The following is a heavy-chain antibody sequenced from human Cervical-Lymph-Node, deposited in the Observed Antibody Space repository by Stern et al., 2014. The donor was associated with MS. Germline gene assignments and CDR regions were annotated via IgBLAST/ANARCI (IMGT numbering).Heavy chain of an antibody. CDR3: ARDHLSGSADFKTYFDP. Sequence: QVQLVESGGVLVNPGGSLRLSCAASGFTFSDYYMSWIRQAPGKGLEWVSHISGGSTAIYYADSVKGRFTISRDNAKNLLFLQMNPLRAEDTAVYYCARDHLSGSADFKTYFDPWGQGTRVTVSS. D-gene: IGHD3-10*01. V-gene: IGHV3-11*01. CDR2: ISGGSTAI. J-gene: IGHJ5*02. CDR1: GFTFSDYY.